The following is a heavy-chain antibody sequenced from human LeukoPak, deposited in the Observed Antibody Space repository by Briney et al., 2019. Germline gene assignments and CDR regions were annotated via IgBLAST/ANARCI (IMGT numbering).Heavy chain of an antibody. CDR1: GFALSGYA. Sequence: GASLRLSCVASGFALSGYAMNWVRQPPGKGLEWVSSVSAGGGTYYADSVKGRFTISRDNSKNTLYLQMNSLRAEDTAVYYCARELVVAADAFDIWGQGTMVTVSS. CDR3: ARELVVAADAFDI. D-gene: IGHD2-8*02. J-gene: IGHJ3*02. V-gene: IGHV3-23*01. CDR2: VSAGGGT.